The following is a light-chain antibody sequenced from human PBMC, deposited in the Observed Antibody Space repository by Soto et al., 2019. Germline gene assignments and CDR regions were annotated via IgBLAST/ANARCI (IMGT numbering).Light chain of an antibody. CDR3: FSYASSNV. J-gene: IGLJ1*01. CDR2: EVS. CDR1: SSDVGTYNL. Sequence: QSALTQPASVSGSPGQSITISCTGTSSDVGTYNLVSWYQHHPGKAPKLLIYEVSKRPSGVSNRFSGSKSGNTASLTISGLQAEDEADYYCFSYASSNVFGTGTKVTVL. V-gene: IGLV2-23*02.